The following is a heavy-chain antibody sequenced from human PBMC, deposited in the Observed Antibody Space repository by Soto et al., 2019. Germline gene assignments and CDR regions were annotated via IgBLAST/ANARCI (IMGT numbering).Heavy chain of an antibody. J-gene: IGHJ4*02. Sequence: KPSETLSLTCTVSGDSISRSSYYWGWIRQPPGKGLEWIGSIYYSGSTYYNPSLKSRVTISVDTSKNQFSLKLSSVTAADTAVYYCATYHSSGYGYWGQGTLVTVSS. CDR1: GDSISRSSYY. V-gene: IGHV4-39*01. CDR3: ATYHSSGYGY. D-gene: IGHD6-19*01. CDR2: IYYSGST.